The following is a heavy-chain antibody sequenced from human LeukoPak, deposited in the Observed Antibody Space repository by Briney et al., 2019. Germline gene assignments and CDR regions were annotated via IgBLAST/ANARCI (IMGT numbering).Heavy chain of an antibody. J-gene: IGHJ4*02. V-gene: IGHV4-4*07. CDR1: GVSINTYY. CDR3: ARGIADPDSFDS. CDR2: IYISGSP. Sequence: TSEPLSLACTLSGVSINTYYWSWIRQPAGKGLEWIGRIYISGSPNYNPSLKSRVTMSLDTSKNQLSLKLSSVTAADTAVYYCARGIADPDSFDSWGQGALVTVSS. D-gene: IGHD6-13*01.